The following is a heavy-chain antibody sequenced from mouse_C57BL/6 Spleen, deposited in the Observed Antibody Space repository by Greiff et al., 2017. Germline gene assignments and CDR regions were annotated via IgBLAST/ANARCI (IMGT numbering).Heavy chain of an antibody. Sequence: QVQLQQSGAELVKPGASVKLSCKASGYTFTSYWMHWVKQRPGQGLEWIGMIHPNSGSTNYNEKFKSKATLTVDKSSSTAYMQLSSLTSEDSAVYYCARAYSKGWYFDVWGTGTTVTVSS. CDR3: ARAYSKGWYFDV. CDR2: IHPNSGST. D-gene: IGHD2-5*01. J-gene: IGHJ1*03. CDR1: GYTFTSYW. V-gene: IGHV1-64*01.